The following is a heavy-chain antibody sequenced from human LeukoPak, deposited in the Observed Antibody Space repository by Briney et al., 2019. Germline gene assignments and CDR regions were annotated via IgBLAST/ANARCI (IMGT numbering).Heavy chain of an antibody. CDR1: GYTFTSYG. V-gene: IGHV1-18*04. J-gene: IGHJ4*02. CDR2: ISAYNGNT. CDR3: ARGSVKYDYGSGSYYPFDY. D-gene: IGHD3-10*01. Sequence: ASVKVSCKASGYTFTSYGISWVRQAPGQGLEWMGWISAYNGNTNYAQKLQGRVTMTTDTSTSTAYMELRSLRSDDTAVYYCARGSVKYDYGSGSYYPFDYWGQGTLVIVSS.